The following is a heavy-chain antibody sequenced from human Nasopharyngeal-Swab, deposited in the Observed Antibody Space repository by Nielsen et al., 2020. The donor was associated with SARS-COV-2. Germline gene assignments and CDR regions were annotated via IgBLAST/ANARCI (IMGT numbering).Heavy chain of an antibody. CDR3: TTEQGCGGDCSRAAWPGVVYYYYYMDV. Sequence: GGSLRLSCAASGFTFSNAWMSWVRQAPGKGLEWVGRIKSNTDGGTTDYAAPVKGRFTISRDDSKNTLYLQMNSLKTEDTAVYYCTTEQGCGGDCSRAAWPGVVYYYYYMDVWGKGTTVTVSS. CDR2: IKSNTDGGTT. CDR1: GFTFSNAW. V-gene: IGHV3-15*01. D-gene: IGHD2-21*02. J-gene: IGHJ6*03.